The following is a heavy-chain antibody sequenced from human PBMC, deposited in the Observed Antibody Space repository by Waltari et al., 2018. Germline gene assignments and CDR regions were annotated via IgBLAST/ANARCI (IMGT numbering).Heavy chain of an antibody. D-gene: IGHD3-22*01. V-gene: IGHV4-61*02. Sequence: QVQLQESGPGLVKPSQTLSLTCTVSGGSISRGSYYWSWIRQPAGKGLEWIGRIYTSGSTNYNPSLKSRVTISVDTSKNQFSLKLSSVTAADTAVYYCASGTVDSSGYYPLPYWGQGTLVTVSS. J-gene: IGHJ4*02. CDR2: IYTSGST. CDR3: ASGTVDSSGYYPLPY. CDR1: GGSISRGSYY.